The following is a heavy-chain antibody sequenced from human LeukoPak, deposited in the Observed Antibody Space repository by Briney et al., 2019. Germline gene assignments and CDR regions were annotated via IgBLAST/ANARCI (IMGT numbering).Heavy chain of an antibody. CDR3: ARDSSGWYRWFDP. Sequence: SETLSLTCAVYGGSFSSYYWSWLRQPPGKRLEWFGYIYYSGSTNYNPSLKSRVTISVDTSKNQFSLKLSSVTAADTAVYYCARDSSGWYRWFDPWGQGTLVTVSS. V-gene: IGHV4-59*01. CDR2: IYYSGST. J-gene: IGHJ5*02. D-gene: IGHD6-19*01. CDR1: GGSFSSYY.